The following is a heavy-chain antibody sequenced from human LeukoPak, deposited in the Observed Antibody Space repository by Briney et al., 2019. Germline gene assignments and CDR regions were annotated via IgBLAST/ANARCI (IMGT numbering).Heavy chain of an antibody. V-gene: IGHV3-21*01. D-gene: IGHD3-9*01. CDR3: ARGHYDVLAASYKWTPDY. CDR2: ISSSSSYI. J-gene: IGHJ4*02. Sequence: PGGSLRLSCAASGFTFSSYIMNWVRQAPGKGLEWVSSISSSSSYIYYADSVKRRFTTSRDNAKNSLSLQLNSLRVEDTAVYYCARGHYDVLAASYKWTPDYWGQGTLVSVSS. CDR1: GFTFSSYI.